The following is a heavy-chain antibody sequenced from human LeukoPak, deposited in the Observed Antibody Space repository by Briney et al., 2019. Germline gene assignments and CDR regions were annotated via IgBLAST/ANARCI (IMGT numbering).Heavy chain of an antibody. J-gene: IGHJ3*02. CDR1: GFTFSSYW. CDR3: AKNAGTSFTVHAFDI. V-gene: IGHV3-7*03. Sequence: GGSLRLSCAASGFTFSSYWMSWVRQAPGKGLEWVANIKQDGSEKYYVDSVKGRFTISRDNAKNSLYLQMNSLRAEDTAVFYCAKNAGTSFTVHAFDIWGQGTMVTASS. D-gene: IGHD3-10*01. CDR2: IKQDGSEK.